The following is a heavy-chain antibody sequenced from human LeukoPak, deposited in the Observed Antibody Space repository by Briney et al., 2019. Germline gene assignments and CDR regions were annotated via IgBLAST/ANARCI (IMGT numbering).Heavy chain of an antibody. CDR2: IYYSGST. J-gene: IGHJ6*03. D-gene: IGHD3-10*01. Sequence: PSETLSLTCTVSGGSISSYYWSRIRQPPGKGLEWIGYIYYSGSTNYNPSLKSRVTISVDTSKNQFSLKLSSVTAADTAVYYCARFSPGEYYYYYYYMDVWGKGTTVTVSS. CDR1: GGSISSYY. V-gene: IGHV4-59*01. CDR3: ARFSPGEYYYYYYYMDV.